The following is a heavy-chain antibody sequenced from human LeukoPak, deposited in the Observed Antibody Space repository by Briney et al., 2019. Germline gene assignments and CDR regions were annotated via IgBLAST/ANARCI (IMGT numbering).Heavy chain of an antibody. CDR1: GLTFSDYY. D-gene: IGHD3-22*01. CDR2: ISGTGTTI. Sequence: GSLRLSCAASGLTFSDYYMTWIRQAPGKGLEWVSSISGTGTTIYSADSVRGRFTVSRDNARNSLFLHMNSLRAEDTAVYYCAVQITMIVVVPYFDYWGQGTLATVSS. CDR3: AVQITMIVVVPYFDY. J-gene: IGHJ4*02. V-gene: IGHV3-11*04.